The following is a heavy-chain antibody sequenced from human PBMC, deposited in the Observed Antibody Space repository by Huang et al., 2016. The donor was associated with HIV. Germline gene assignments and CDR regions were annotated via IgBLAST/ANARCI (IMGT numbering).Heavy chain of an antibody. J-gene: IGHJ4*02. V-gene: IGHV1-2*02. D-gene: IGHD6-6*01. CDR1: GYTFTDAN. CDR3: ARDWSFGSSTSPAD. CDR2: INTKRGVT. Sequence: QVQLVKSGAEVKNPGASVRVSCKAAGYTFTDANIHWVRQAPGQGLEWRGWINTKRGVTIYAQRFQGRITMTRDTTISTVHMDLRRIQSDDTAVYFCARDWSFGSSTSPADWGQGTLVTVSS.